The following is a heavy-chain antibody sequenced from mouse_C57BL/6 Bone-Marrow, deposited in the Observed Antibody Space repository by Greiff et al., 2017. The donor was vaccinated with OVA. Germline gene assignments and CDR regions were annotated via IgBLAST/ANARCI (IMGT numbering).Heavy chain of an antibody. CDR3: ARSIGYYVRIDPFDY. J-gene: IGHJ2*01. CDR1: GFTFTDYY. V-gene: IGHV7-3*01. CDR2: IRNKANGYTT. D-gene: IGHD1-1*01. Sequence: EVKLQESGGGLVQPGGSLSLSCAASGFTFTDYYMSWVRQPPGKALEWLGFIRNKANGYTTEYSASVKGRFTISRDNYQSILYLQMNALRAEDSATYYCARSIGYYVRIDPFDYWGQGTTPTVSS.